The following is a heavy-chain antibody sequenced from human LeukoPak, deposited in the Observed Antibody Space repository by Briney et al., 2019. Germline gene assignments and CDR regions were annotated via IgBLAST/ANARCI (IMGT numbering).Heavy chain of an antibody. CDR3: ARQRGGSYYGDTYYFDY. Sequence: PSETLSLTCTVSGGSISSYYWSWIRQPPGKGLEWIGYIYTSGSTNYNPSLKSRVTISVDTSKNQFSLKLSSVTAADTAVYYCARQRGGSYYGDTYYFDYWGQGTLVTVSS. CDR2: IYTSGST. CDR1: GGSISSYY. J-gene: IGHJ4*02. D-gene: IGHD1-26*01. V-gene: IGHV4-4*09.